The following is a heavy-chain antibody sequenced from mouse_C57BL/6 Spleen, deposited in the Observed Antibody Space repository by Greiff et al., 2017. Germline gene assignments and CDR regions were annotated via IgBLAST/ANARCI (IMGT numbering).Heavy chain of an antibody. CDR3: ARDYDGYAHYFDY. J-gene: IGHJ2*01. CDR2: ISDGGSYT. CDR1: GFTFSSYA. Sequence: DVKLVEAGGGLVKPGGSLKLSCAASGFTFSSYAMSWVRQTPEKRLEWVATISDGGSYTYDPDNVKGRFTISRDNAKNNLYLQMSHLKSEDTAMYYCARDYDGYAHYFDYWGQGTTLTVSS. D-gene: IGHD2-3*01. V-gene: IGHV5-4*01.